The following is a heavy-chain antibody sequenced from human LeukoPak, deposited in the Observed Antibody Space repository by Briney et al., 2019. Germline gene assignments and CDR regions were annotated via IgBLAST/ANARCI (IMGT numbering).Heavy chain of an antibody. J-gene: IGHJ6*03. CDR1: GGSFSGYY. CDR2: INHSGST. CDR3: ARVGTLFTAVAGTGGYYYYYMDV. D-gene: IGHD6-19*01. V-gene: IGHV4-34*01. Sequence: PSETLSLTCAVYGGSFSGYYWSWIRQPPGKGLEWIGEINHSGSTNYNPSLKSRVTISVDTSKNQFSLKLSSVTAADTAVYCCARVGTLFTAVAGTGGYYYYYMDVWGKGTTVTVSS.